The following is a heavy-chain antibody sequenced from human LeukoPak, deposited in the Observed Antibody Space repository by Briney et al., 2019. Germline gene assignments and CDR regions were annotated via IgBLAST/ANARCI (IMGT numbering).Heavy chain of an antibody. D-gene: IGHD3-3*01. V-gene: IGHV4-39*07. CDR2: IYYSGST. CDR1: GGSISSSSYY. J-gene: IGHJ6*03. CDR3: AREAAGRFYMDV. Sequence: SETLSLTCTVSGGSISSSSYYWGWIRQPPGKGLEWIGSIYYSGSTYYNPSLKSRVIISVDTSKNQFSLKLSSVTAADTAVYYCAREAAGRFYMDVWGKGTTVTVSS.